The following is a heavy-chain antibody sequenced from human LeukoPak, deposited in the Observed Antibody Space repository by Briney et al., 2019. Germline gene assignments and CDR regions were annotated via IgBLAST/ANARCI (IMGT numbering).Heavy chain of an antibody. CDR1: GFTFSSYA. CDR2: ISGSGGST. Sequence: GSLRLSCAASGFTFSSYAMSWVRQAPGKGLEGGSAISGSGGSTYYADSVKGRFTISRDNSKNTLYLKMNSMRAEDTAVYYCAKDEITMIVVGWGQGTMVTVSS. CDR3: AKDEITMIVVG. J-gene: IGHJ4*02. D-gene: IGHD3-22*01. V-gene: IGHV3-23*01.